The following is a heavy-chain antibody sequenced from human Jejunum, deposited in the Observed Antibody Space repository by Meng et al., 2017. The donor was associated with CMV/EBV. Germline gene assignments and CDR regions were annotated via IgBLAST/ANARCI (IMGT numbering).Heavy chain of an antibody. J-gene: IGHJ4*02. V-gene: IGHV3-48*04. CDR1: GFSFSYYS. CDR2: ISTTGTRV. CDR3: AKVGSRYYFES. D-gene: IGHD3-10*01. Sequence: AASGFSFSYYSMNWVRQAPGKGLEWIAYISTTGTRVDYADSVKGRFTISRDHAKNSLSLQMHSLRVEDTATYFCAKVGSRYYFESWGQGLLVTVSS.